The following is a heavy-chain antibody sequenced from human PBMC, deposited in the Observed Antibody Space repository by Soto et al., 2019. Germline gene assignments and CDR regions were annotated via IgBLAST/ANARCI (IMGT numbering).Heavy chain of an antibody. CDR2: ISGSGSST. D-gene: IGHD3-10*01. Sequence: HPGGSLRLSCAASGFAFSTYAMNWVRQAPGKGLEWVSTISGSGSSTYYADSVKGRFTISRDNSKNTLYLQMNSLRAEDTAVYYCANQGNYCYMDVWGKGTTVTVSS. V-gene: IGHV3-23*01. J-gene: IGHJ6*03. CDR1: GFAFSTYA. CDR3: ANQGNYCYMDV.